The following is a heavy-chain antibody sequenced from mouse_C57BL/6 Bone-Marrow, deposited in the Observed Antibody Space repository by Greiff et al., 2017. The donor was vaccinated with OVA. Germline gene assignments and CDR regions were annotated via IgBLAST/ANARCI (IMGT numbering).Heavy chain of an antibody. CDR1: GYTFTSYW. V-gene: IGHV1-52*01. J-gene: IGHJ3*01. CDR2: IDPSDSET. D-gene: IGHD1-1*01. Sequence: QVQLQQPGAELVRPGSSVKLSCKASGYTFTSYWMHWVKQRPIQGLEWIGNIDPSDSETHYNQKFKDKATLTVDKSSSTAYMQLSSLTSEDSAVYDCARGSYYGSSYGFAYWGQGTLVTVSA. CDR3: ARGSYYGSSYGFAY.